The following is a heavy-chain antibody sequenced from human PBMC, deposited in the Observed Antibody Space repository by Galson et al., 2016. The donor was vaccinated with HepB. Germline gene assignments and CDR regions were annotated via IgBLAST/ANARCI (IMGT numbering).Heavy chain of an antibody. J-gene: IGHJ4*02. D-gene: IGHD6-13*01. Sequence: SLRLSCAASGFTFSSYWMSWVRQAPGKGLEWLANIKQDGSEKYYVDSVRGRFPISRDHAMNSLYLHMSSLRAEDTALYYCTRTISATAGIDWGQGTLVTVSS. CDR3: TRTISATAGID. CDR2: IKQDGSEK. V-gene: IGHV3-7*04. CDR1: GFTFSSYW.